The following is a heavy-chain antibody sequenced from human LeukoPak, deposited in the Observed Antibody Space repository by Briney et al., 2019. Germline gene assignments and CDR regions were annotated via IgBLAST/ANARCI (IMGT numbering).Heavy chain of an antibody. J-gene: IGHJ5*02. Sequence: AAVKLSCNASGYTFTSYGISWVRHAPAQGLEWMGWISGYNGNTNYAQKLQGRVTMTTDTSTSTAYMELRSLRSDDTAVYYCARGGSSGWYGWFDPWGQGTLVTVSS. V-gene: IGHV1-18*04. CDR2: ISGYNGNT. D-gene: IGHD6-19*01. CDR1: GYTFTSYG. CDR3: ARGGSSGWYGWFDP.